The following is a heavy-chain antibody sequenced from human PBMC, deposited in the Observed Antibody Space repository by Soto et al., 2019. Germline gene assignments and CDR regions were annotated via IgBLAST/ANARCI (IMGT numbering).Heavy chain of an antibody. V-gene: IGHV1-18*04. CDR1: RDTFTSYY. Sequence: GASVKVSCKAPRDTFTSYYINWVRQAPGQGLEWMGWISAYNGNTNYAQKLQGRVTMTTDTSTSTAYMELRSLRSDDTAVYYCATSFIQLWDSLYFDYWGQGTLVTVSS. CDR2: ISAYNGNT. CDR3: ATSFIQLWDSLYFDY. J-gene: IGHJ4*02. D-gene: IGHD5-18*01.